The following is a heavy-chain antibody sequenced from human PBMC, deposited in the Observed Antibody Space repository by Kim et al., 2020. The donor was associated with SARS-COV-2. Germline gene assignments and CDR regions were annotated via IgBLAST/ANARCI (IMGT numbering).Heavy chain of an antibody. CDR1: GGTFSSYA. CDR2: IIPIFGTA. J-gene: IGHJ4*02. V-gene: IGHV1-69*13. Sequence: SVKVSCKASGGTFSSYAISWVRQAPGQGLEWMGGIIPIFGTANYAQKFQGRVTITADESTSTAYMELSSLRSEDTAVYYCARERGSGWYGPPFDYWGQGTLVTVSS. CDR3: ARERGSGWYGPPFDY. D-gene: IGHD6-19*01.